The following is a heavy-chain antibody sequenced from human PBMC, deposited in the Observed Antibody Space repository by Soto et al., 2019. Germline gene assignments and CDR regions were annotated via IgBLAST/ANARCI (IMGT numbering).Heavy chain of an antibody. V-gene: IGHV4-39*01. CDR1: GGSISSSSYY. CDR3: ASLDLPGETTTEDYYYYGMDV. J-gene: IGHJ6*02. D-gene: IGHD4-4*01. CDR2: IYYSGST. Sequence: SETLSLTCTVSGGSISSSSYYWGWIRQPPGKGLEWIGSIYYSGSTYYNPSLKSRVTISVDTSKNQFSLKLSSVTAADTAVYYCASLDLPGETTTEDYYYYGMDVWGQGTTVTVSS.